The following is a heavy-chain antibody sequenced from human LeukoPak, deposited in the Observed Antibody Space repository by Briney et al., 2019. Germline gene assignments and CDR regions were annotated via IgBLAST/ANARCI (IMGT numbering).Heavy chain of an antibody. CDR2: IYYSGST. CDR1: GGSISSSSYY. CDR3: ARLEDYYDIPKGAFDI. D-gene: IGHD3-22*01. Sequence: PSETLSLTCTVSGGSISSSSYYWGWIRQPPGKGLEWIGSIYYSGSTYYNPSLKSRVTISVDTSKNQFSLKLSSVTAADTAVYYCARLEDYYDIPKGAFDIWGQGTMVTVSS. J-gene: IGHJ3*02. V-gene: IGHV4-39*07.